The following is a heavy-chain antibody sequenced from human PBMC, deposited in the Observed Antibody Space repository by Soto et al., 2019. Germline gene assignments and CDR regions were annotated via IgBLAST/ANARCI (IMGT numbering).Heavy chain of an antibody. J-gene: IGHJ4*02. V-gene: IGHV4-59*01. CDR2: IYYTETT. D-gene: IGHD3-10*01. CDR3: AGGYGSGSYSASYVY. CDR1: GGSISSYY. Sequence: QVQLQESGPGLVKPSETLSLTCTVSGGSISSYYWSWIRQPPGKGLEWIGYIYYTETTSYNPSLTSRVTISVDTSKNQFSLKLSSVNAADTALYYCAGGYGSGSYSASYVYWGQGTLVTVSS.